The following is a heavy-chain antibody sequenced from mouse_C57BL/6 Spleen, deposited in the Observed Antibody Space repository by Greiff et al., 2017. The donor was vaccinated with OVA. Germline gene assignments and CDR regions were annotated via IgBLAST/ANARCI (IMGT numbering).Heavy chain of an antibody. J-gene: IGHJ3*01. V-gene: IGHV1-42*01. CDR2: INPSTGGT. Sequence: EVQLQQSGPELVKPGASVKISCKASGYSFTGYYMNWVKQSPEKSLEWIGEINPSTGGTTYNQKFKAKATLTVDKSSSTAYMQLKSLTSEDSAVYYCARDYSNYVWCAYWGQGTLVTVSA. CDR3: ARDYSNYVWCAY. CDR1: GYSFTGYY. D-gene: IGHD2-5*01.